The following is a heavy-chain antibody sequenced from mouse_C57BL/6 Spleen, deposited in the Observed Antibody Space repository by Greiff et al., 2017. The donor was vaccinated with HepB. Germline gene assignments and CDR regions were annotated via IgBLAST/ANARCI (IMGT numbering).Heavy chain of an antibody. CDR1: GYTFTDYY. J-gene: IGHJ2*01. CDR3: ATIYYGYDGFDY. Sequence: EVQLQQSGPELVKPGASVKISCKASGYTFTDYYMNWVKQSHGKSLEWIGDINPNNGGTSYNQKFKGKATLTVDKSSSTAYMELRSLTSEDSAVYYCATIYYGYDGFDYWGQGTTLTVSS. V-gene: IGHV1-26*01. D-gene: IGHD2-2*01. CDR2: INPNNGGT.